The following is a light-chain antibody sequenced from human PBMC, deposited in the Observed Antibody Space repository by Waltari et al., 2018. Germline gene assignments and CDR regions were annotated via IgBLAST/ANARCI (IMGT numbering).Light chain of an antibody. Sequence: QSALTQPASVSGSPGQSITISCTGTSSDVGGYNLVSWYQQHPGKAPKLMIYEVSKRPSVVSNRFSGSKSGNTASLTISGLQAEDEADYYCCSYAGSSTYVVFGGGTKLTVL. CDR3: CSYAGSSTYVV. J-gene: IGLJ2*01. CDR1: SSDVGGYNL. V-gene: IGLV2-23*02. CDR2: EVS.